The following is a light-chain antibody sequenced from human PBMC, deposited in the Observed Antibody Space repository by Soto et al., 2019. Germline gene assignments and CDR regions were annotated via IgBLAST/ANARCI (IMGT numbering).Light chain of an antibody. Sequence: EIVLTQSPGTLSLSPGERATLSCRASQSVSSYLAWYQQKPGQAPRLLIYGASSRATGIPDRFSGSGSGTDFTLTISRLEPEDFAVYYCHQYGSSSRTFGQGTKVEIK. CDR1: QSVSSY. CDR3: HQYGSSSRT. CDR2: GAS. J-gene: IGKJ1*01. V-gene: IGKV3-20*01.